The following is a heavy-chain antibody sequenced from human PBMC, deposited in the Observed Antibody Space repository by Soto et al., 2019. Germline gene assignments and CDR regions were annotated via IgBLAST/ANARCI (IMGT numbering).Heavy chain of an antibody. V-gene: IGHV4-30-4*01. CDR3: ASDRAAYGDLFDY. D-gene: IGHD4-17*01. Sequence: QVQLQESGPGLVKPSQTLSLTCTVSGGSISSGDYYWSWIRQPPGKGLEWIGYIYYSGSTYYNPSLKSRVNITVDTSKNQFSLKLSSVTAADTAVYYCASDRAAYGDLFDYWGQGTLVTVSS. CDR1: GGSISSGDYY. CDR2: IYYSGST. J-gene: IGHJ4*02.